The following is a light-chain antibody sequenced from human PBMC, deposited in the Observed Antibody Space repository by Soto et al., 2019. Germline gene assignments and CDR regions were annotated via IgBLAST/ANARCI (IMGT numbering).Light chain of an antibody. J-gene: IGKJ1*01. Sequence: IVVKHSPAALSVSPGERATLSCRASQSVSSNLAWYQQKPGQAPRLLIYGASTRATGIPARFSGSGSGTEFTLTISSLQSEDFAVYYCQQYNNWPQTFGQGTKVDIK. CDR2: GAS. V-gene: IGKV3-15*01. CDR3: QQYNNWPQT. CDR1: QSVSSN.